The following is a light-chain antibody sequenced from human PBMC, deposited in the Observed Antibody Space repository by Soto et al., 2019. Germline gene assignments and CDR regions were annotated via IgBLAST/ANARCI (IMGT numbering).Light chain of an antibody. J-gene: IGKJ2*01. CDR3: QQRSNWPYT. CDR2: DAS. Sequence: EIVLTQSPATLSLSPGERATLSCRASQSVSTYLAWYQQKPGQAPRLLMYDASNMATGIPARFSGSGSRTDFTLTISSLEPEDFAVYYCQQRSNWPYTFGQGTKLEIK. CDR1: QSVSTY. V-gene: IGKV3-11*01.